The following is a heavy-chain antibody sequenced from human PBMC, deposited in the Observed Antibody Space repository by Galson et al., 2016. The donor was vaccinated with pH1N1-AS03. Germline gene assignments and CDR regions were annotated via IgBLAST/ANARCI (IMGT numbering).Heavy chain of an antibody. V-gene: IGHV4-59*08. Sequence: ETLSLTCTVSGGSVNGYYWTWIRQPPGKGLEWIGQIFYIGDTLYTPSLRGRVTMSVDTSKNQVSLELTSLTAADTAIYYCARHVCLTGVECFYGHFDLWGRGTTVTVSS. J-gene: IGHJ2*01. CDR1: GGSVNGYY. CDR2: IFYIGDT. D-gene: IGHD3-9*01. CDR3: ARHVCLTGVECFYGHFDL.